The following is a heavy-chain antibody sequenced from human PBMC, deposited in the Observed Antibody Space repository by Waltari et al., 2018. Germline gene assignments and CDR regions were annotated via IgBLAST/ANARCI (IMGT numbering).Heavy chain of an antibody. Sequence: QVQLQQWGAGLLKPSETLSLTCAVYGGSFSGYYWSWIRQPPGKGLEVIGEINQSGSTNSHPSLKSRVTISVDTSKNQFSLKLSSVTAADTAVYYCARGGFTMVRGVIGNYYYYMDVWGKGTTVTVSS. D-gene: IGHD3-10*01. V-gene: IGHV4-34*01. J-gene: IGHJ6*03. CDR1: GGSFSGYY. CDR3: ARGGFTMVRGVIGNYYYYMDV. CDR2: INQSGST.